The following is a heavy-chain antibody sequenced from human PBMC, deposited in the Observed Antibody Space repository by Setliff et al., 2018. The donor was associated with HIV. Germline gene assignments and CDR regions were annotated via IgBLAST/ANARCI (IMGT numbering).Heavy chain of an antibody. CDR3: ARHSGLGGYYSPFDY. CDR2: IYYSGST. CDR1: GGSISNNDYY. V-gene: IGHV4-39*01. D-gene: IGHD3-22*01. Sequence: PSETLSLTCTVSGGSISNNDYYWGWIRQPPGKGLEWIGSIYYSGSTHYNPILKSRISITVDTSKNQFSLKLSSVTAADTTVYYCARHSGLGGYYSPFDYWGPGTLVTVSS. J-gene: IGHJ4*02.